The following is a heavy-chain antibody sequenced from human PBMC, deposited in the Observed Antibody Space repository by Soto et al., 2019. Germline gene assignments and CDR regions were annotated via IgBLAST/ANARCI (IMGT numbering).Heavy chain of an antibody. J-gene: IGHJ4*02. V-gene: IGHV3-15*01. CDR2: IKSKTDGGTT. Sequence: EVQLVESGGGLVKPGGSLRLSCAASGFTFSNAWMSWVRQAPGKGLEWVGRIKSKTDGGTTDYAAPVKGRFTISRDDSKNTLYLQMNSLKTEDTAVYYCTTDPPRYFHWLGLGLWGQGTLVTVSS. CDR3: TTDPPRYFHWLGLGL. CDR1: GFTFSNAW. D-gene: IGHD3-9*01.